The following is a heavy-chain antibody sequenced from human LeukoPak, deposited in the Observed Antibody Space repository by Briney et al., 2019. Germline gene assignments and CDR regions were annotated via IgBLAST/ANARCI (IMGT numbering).Heavy chain of an antibody. CDR2: ISGSGVDT. J-gene: IGHJ3*02. CDR3: ARDPNGDYIGAFEI. CDR1: GFTLDNYA. D-gene: IGHD4-17*01. V-gene: IGHV3-23*01. Sequence: GGSLRLSCAASGFTLDNYALTWVRQAPGKGLEWVSAISGSGVDTYYADSVTGRFTTSRDNSKNTLYLQMNSLRAEDTAVYYCARDPNGDYIGAFEIWGQGTMVTVSS.